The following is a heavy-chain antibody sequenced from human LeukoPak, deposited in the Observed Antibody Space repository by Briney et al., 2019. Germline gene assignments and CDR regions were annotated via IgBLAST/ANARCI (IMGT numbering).Heavy chain of an antibody. J-gene: IGHJ4*02. CDR3: ARVNSWSTLMSDY. V-gene: IGHV5-51*01. CDR2: IYAGDSDT. Sequence: GESLKISCKGSGYKFSNYWIGWVRQMPGKGLEWMGIIYAGDSDTRYIPSFQDQVIISADKSVSTAYLEWTSLKDSDTATYYCARVNSWSTLMSDYWGQGTLVTVSS. CDR1: GYKFSNYW. D-gene: IGHD6-13*01.